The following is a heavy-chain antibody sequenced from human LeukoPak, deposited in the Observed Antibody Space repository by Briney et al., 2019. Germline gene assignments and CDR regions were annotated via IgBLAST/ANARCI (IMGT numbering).Heavy chain of an antibody. CDR2: IRNDGSNK. V-gene: IGHV3-30*02. CDR1: GFTFSSYG. J-gene: IGHJ4*02. Sequence: GGSLRLSCAASGFTFSSYGMHWVRQAPGKGLEWVAFIRNDGSNKYYADSVKGRFTISRDNSKNALYLQMNSLRAEDTAVYYCAKMGNLRLDYKGGLDYWGQGTLVTVSS. CDR3: AKMGNLRLDYKGGLDY. D-gene: IGHD4-11*01.